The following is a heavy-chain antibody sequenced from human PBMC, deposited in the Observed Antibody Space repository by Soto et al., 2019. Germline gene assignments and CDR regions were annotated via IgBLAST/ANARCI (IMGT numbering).Heavy chain of an antibody. D-gene: IGHD2-2*01. Sequence: GWSPRLSCAASEFPFSGYPMKWVRQAPGKGLEWVSLIGESGTPTYYADSVKGRFTISRDNSGNTLFLEMYSLRAEDTAVYYCARYIPGVRYYGMDVWGQGTTVTVSS. V-gene: IGHV3-23*01. J-gene: IGHJ6*02. CDR3: ARYIPGVRYYGMDV. CDR2: IGESGTPT. CDR1: EFPFSGYP.